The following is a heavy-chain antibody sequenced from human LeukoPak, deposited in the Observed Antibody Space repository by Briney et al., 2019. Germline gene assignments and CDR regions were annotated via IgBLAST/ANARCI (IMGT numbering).Heavy chain of an antibody. Sequence: ASVKVSCKASGYIFTGYYIHWVRQAPGQGLEWMGWINPDSGGTSSAQKFQGRVTMTRDTSISTAYMELNRLRSDDTAVYYCARAGGGYSSGWGAFDIWGQGTMVTVS. D-gene: IGHD5-18*01. CDR3: ARAGGGYSSGWGAFDI. J-gene: IGHJ3*02. V-gene: IGHV1-2*02. CDR2: INPDSGGT. CDR1: GYIFTGYY.